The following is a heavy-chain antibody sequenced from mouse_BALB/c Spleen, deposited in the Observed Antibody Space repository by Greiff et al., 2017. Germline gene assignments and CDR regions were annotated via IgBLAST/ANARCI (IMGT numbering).Heavy chain of an antibody. J-gene: IGHJ3*01. V-gene: IGHV3-2*02. CDR1: GYSITSDYA. CDR3: AVTDPWFAY. CDR2: ISYSGST. D-gene: IGHD2-1*01. Sequence: DVKLQESGPGLVKPSQSLSLTCTVTGYSITSDYAWNWIRQFPGNKLEWMGYISYSGSTSYNPSLKSRISITRDTSKNQFFLQLNSVTTEDTATYYCAVTDPWFAYWGQGTLVTVSA.